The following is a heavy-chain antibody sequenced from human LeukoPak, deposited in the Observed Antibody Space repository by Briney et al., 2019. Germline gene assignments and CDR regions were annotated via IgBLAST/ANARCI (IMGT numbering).Heavy chain of an antibody. J-gene: IGHJ4*02. CDR3: ARRDTAMSTGAFDY. CDR1: GGSISNFY. D-gene: IGHD5-18*01. V-gene: IGHV4-59*01. Sequence: SETLSLTCTVSGGSISNFYWSWIRQPPGKGLEWIGYIYYSGTTNYNPSLKSRVTISVDTSKNQFSLKLRSVTAADTAVYYCARRDTAMSTGAFDYWGQGTLVTLS. CDR2: IYYSGTT.